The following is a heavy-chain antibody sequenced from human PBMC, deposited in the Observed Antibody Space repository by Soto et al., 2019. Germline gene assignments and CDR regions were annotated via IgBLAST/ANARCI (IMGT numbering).Heavy chain of an antibody. Sequence: QLQLQESGPRLVKPSETLSLTCSVCGGSISSSSYSWGWIRQPPGKGLEWIGPIYYSGSTHYNPSLEGRVAISADTPNNQLSLRLSSVTAADTAVYYCGRQPGHCGSTTCFGYYSVDVWGQGTTVTVS. CDR1: GGSISSSSYS. CDR3: GRQPGHCGSTTCFGYYSVDV. D-gene: IGHD2-2*01. CDR2: IYYSGST. J-gene: IGHJ6*02. V-gene: IGHV4-39*01.